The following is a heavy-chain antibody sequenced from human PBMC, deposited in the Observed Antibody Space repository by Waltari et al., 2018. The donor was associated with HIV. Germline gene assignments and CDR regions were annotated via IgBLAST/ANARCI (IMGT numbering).Heavy chain of an antibody. Sequence: QEHLVQSGAEVKKPGASVKVSGTASGNTFTGYYIHWVRQAPGQGLDWVGRINHNSGDTHYAQKFQGRVTMTRDTSISTGYMELHSLTSDDTGVYFCARVRGGGMDVWGQGTTVTVSS. J-gene: IGHJ6*02. V-gene: IGHV1-2*05. D-gene: IGHD5-12*01. CDR2: INHNSGDT. CDR1: GNTFTGYY. CDR3: ARVRGGGMDV.